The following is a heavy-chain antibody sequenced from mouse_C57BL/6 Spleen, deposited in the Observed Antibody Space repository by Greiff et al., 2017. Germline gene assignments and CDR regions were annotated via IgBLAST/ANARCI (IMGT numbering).Heavy chain of an antibody. V-gene: IGHV3-6*01. CDR1: GYSITSGYY. J-gene: IGHJ3*01. CDR3: ARDFYYGDEWFAY. D-gene: IGHD2-13*01. Sequence: ESGPGLVKPSQSLSLTCSVTGYSITSGYYWNWIRQFPGNKLEWMGYISYDGSNNYNPSLKNRSSITRDTSKNQFFLKLNSVTTEDTATYYCARDFYYGDEWFAYWGQGTLVTVSA. CDR2: ISYDGSN.